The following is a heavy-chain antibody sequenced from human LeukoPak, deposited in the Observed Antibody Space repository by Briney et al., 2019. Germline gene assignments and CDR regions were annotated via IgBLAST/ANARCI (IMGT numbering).Heavy chain of an antibody. CDR2: IYPGDSDT. CDR3: ARHDVEMATPDY. D-gene: IGHD5-24*01. J-gene: IGHJ4*02. Sequence: GAPLKISCKGSGCSFTSYWIGWVRQMPGKGLEWMGIIYPGDSDTRYSPSFQGQVTISADKSISTAYLQWSSLKASDTAMYYCARHDVEMATPDYWGQGTLVTVSS. V-gene: IGHV5-51*01. CDR1: GCSFTSYW.